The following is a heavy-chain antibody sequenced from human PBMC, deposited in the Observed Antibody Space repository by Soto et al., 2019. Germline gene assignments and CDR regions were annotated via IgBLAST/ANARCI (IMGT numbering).Heavy chain of an antibody. J-gene: IGHJ6*02. Sequence: QVQLQESGPRLVKPSETLSFTCTVSDDFISSYYWNWIRQPAGKGLEWIGRVSTSGATNYNPSLESRVTMSVDTSKKQFSLKLTSVTAADTAVYFCARADYEILTGSYAMDVWGQGTTVTVSS. CDR3: ARADYEILTGSYAMDV. CDR2: VSTSGAT. D-gene: IGHD3-9*01. CDR1: DDFISSYY. V-gene: IGHV4-4*07.